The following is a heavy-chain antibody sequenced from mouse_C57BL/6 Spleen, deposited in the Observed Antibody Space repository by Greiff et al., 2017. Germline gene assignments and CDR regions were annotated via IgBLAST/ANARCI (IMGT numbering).Heavy chain of an antibody. CDR2: ISSGSSTI. V-gene: IGHV5-17*01. J-gene: IGHJ4*01. Sequence: EVKVVESGGGLVKPGGSLKLSCAASGFTFSDYGMHWVRQAPEKGLEWVAYISSGSSTIYYADTVKGRFTISRDNAKNTLFLQMTSLRSEDTAMYYCARSRLYYAMDYWGQGTSVTVSS. CDR1: GFTFSDYG. CDR3: ARSRLYYAMDY.